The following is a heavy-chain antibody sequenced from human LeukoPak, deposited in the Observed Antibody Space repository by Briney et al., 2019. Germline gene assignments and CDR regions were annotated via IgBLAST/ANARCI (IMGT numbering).Heavy chain of an antibody. J-gene: IGHJ5*02. D-gene: IGHD6-13*01. CDR2: IGTAGDT. CDR1: GFTFSSCD. V-gene: IGHV3-13*01. CDR3: ARYSSSSSVVA. Sequence: SGGSLRLSCAASGFTFSSCDMHWVRQATGKGLEWVSAIGTAGDTYYPGSVKGRFTISRENAKNSLYLQVDSLRADDTAVYYCARYSSSSSVVALGQGALVTVSS.